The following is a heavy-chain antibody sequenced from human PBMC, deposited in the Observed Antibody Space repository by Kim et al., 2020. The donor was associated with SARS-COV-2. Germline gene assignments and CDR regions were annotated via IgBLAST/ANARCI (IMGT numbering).Heavy chain of an antibody. J-gene: IGHJ3*02. V-gene: IGHV5-51*01. CDR1: GYNFLTYW. CDR3: ATRQGDAFDI. CDR2: IYPYDSDT. Sequence: GESLKISCKGSGYNFLTYWIAWVRQMPGKGLEWMGIIYPYDSDTIYSPSFQGRVTISVDKSMSAAYLHWSSLKASDTAMYFCATRQGDAFDIWGLGTSVTVS.